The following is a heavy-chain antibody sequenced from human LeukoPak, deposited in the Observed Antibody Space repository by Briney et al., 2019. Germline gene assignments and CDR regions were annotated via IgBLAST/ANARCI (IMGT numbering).Heavy chain of an antibody. V-gene: IGHV3-48*01. J-gene: IGHJ4*02. D-gene: IGHD5-18*01. CDR2: ISSSSSTI. CDR3: ARDLHSYGY. Sequence: GGSLRLSCAASGFTFSSCSMNWVRQAPGKGLEWVSYISSSSSTIYYADSVKGQFTISRDNAKNSLYLQMNSLRAEDTAVYYCARDLHSYGYWGQGTLVTVSS. CDR1: GFTFSSCS.